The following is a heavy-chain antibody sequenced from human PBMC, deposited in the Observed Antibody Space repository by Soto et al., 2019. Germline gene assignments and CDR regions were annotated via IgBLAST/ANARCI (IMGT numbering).Heavy chain of an antibody. V-gene: IGHV1-18*01. J-gene: IGHJ4*02. D-gene: IGHD3-10*01. CDR1: GYSFITYG. CDR2: ISTFNGNT. CDR3: ARGRLLWFGEFRNFDY. Sequence: ASVKVSCKASGYSFITYGISWVRQAPGQGLEWMGWISTFNGNTNYAQKFQGRVTINRDTSASTAYIELSSLRSEDTAVYYCARGRLLWFGEFRNFDYWGQGTLVTVSS.